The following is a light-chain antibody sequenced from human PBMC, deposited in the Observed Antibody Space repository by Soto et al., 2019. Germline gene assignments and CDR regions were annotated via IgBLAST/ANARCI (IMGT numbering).Light chain of an antibody. J-gene: IGKJ2*01. CDR2: DAS. V-gene: IGKV1-5*01. CDR1: QSIDNW. CDR3: QHYDTFPYT. Sequence: DIQMTQSPSFVSASVGDRVTITCRASQSIDNWLAWYQQKPGKAPKLLIYDASTLESGVSSGFSCSGSGTEFTLTISSLRPDDFATYYCQHYDTFPYTFGQGTKLEIK.